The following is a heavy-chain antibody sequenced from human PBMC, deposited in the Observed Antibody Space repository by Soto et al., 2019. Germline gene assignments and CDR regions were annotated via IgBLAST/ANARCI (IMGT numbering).Heavy chain of an antibody. D-gene: IGHD3-3*01. V-gene: IGHV3-11*06. CDR3: AKDLPELRRPYDFWSGYSFDY. Sequence: QVQLVESGGGLVKPGGSLRLSCAASGFTFSDYYMSWIRQAPGKGLEWVSYISSSSSYTNYADSVKGRFTISRDNYKYTLYLQMNSLRAEDTAVYYCAKDLPELRRPYDFWSGYSFDYWGQGTLVTVSS. CDR2: ISSSSSYT. J-gene: IGHJ4*02. CDR1: GFTFSDYY.